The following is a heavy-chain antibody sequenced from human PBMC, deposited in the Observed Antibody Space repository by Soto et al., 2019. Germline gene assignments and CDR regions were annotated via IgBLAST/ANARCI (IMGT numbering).Heavy chain of an antibody. V-gene: IGHV1-46*03. D-gene: IGHD2-15*01. CDR1: GYTFTTYY. Sequence: QVQLVQSGAEVKKPGASVKVSCKASGYTFTTYYMHWVRQAPGQGLEWMGIINPSDGSTSYAQRFQGRVTMTRDTSTSTVYMELSSLRSEDTAVYYCARKQVAAPLDYWGQGTLVTVSS. CDR3: ARKQVAAPLDY. CDR2: INPSDGST. J-gene: IGHJ4*02.